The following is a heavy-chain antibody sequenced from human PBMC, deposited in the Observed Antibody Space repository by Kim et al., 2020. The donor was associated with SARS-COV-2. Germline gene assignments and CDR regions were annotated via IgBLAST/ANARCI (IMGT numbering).Heavy chain of an antibody. V-gene: IGHV4-61*01. D-gene: IGHD5-18*01. J-gene: IGHJ4*02. CDR2: IYYSGST. Sequence: SETLSLTCTVSGGSVSSGSYYWSWIRQPPGKGLEWIGYIYYSGSTNYNPSLKSRVTISVDTSKNQFSLKLSSVTAADTAVYYCARGGYSYGPEGYFDYWGQGTLVTVSS. CDR1: GGSVSSGSYY. CDR3: ARGGYSYGPEGYFDY.